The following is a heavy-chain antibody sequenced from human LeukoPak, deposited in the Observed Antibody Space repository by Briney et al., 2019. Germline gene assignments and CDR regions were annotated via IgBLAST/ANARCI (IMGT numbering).Heavy chain of an antibody. CDR2: IIPIFGTA. Sequence: GASVKVSFKDSGGTFSSYAISWVRQAPGQGLEWMGGIIPIFGTANYAQKFQGRVTITADESTSTAYMELSSLRSEDTAVYYCARDSTTYYDFWSGYYPNVYYYYYGMDVWGQGTTVTVSS. V-gene: IGHV1-69*01. CDR1: GGTFSSYA. D-gene: IGHD3-3*01. J-gene: IGHJ6*02. CDR3: ARDSTTYYDFWSGYYPNVYYYYYGMDV.